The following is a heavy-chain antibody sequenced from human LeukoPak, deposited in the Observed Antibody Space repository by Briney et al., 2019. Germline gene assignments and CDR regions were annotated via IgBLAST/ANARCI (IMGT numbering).Heavy chain of an antibody. J-gene: IGHJ3*01. Sequence: GGSLRLSCAASGFTFSNYAMSWGRQAPGKGLEWVSAISGGGGTTYYADSVKGRFTISRDNSKNTLYLQMNSLRAEDTAVYYCAKDFYGSGRYYDYDAFDVWGQGTMVTVSS. CDR1: GFTFSNYA. V-gene: IGHV3-23*01. CDR2: ISGGGGTT. D-gene: IGHD3-10*01. CDR3: AKDFYGSGRYYDYDAFDV.